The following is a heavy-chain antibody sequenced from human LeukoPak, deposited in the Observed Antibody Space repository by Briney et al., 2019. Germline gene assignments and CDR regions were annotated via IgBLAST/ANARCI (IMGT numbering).Heavy chain of an antibody. V-gene: IGHV5-51*01. CDR2: IYPGDSDT. CDR3: ARGCKGSGWYCPNWFEP. D-gene: IGHD6-19*01. CDR1: GYSFTSYW. Sequence: GESLKISCKGSGYSFTSYWIGWVRQTPGKGLEWMGIIYPGDSDTRYSPSFQGQVTISADKSISTAYLQWSSLKASDTAMYYCARGCKGSGWYCPNWFEPWGQGTLVTVSS. J-gene: IGHJ5*02.